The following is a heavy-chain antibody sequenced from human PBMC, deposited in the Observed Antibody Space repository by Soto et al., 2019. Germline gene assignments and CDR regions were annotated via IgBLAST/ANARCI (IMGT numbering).Heavy chain of an antibody. CDR1: GFTFSVYW. J-gene: IGHJ4*02. V-gene: IGHV3-7*05. CDR3: ASIGYSSSSFDS. D-gene: IGHD6-6*01. CDR2: IKQDGSEI. Sequence: EVQLVESGGGLVQRGGSLRLSCAASGFTFSVYWMSWVRQAPGRGLEWVANIKQDGSEIDSVDSLKGRFTISRDNAKNSVYLQMSSLRAEDTAVYYGASIGYSSSSFDSWGQGTLVTV.